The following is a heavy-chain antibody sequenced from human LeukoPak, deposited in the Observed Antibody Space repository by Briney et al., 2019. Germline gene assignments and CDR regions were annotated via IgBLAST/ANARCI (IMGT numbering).Heavy chain of an antibody. CDR2: INSDGSST. V-gene: IGHV3-74*01. Sequence: GGSLRLSCAASGFTFSSYWMHWVRQAPGKGLVWVSRINSDGSSTSYADSVKGRFTISRDNAKNTLYLQMNSLRAEDTAVYYWASDIPALWFGELLIKNNWFDPWGQGTLVTVSS. CDR1: GFTFSSYW. J-gene: IGHJ5*02. CDR3: ASDIPALWFGELLIKNNWFDP. D-gene: IGHD3-10*01.